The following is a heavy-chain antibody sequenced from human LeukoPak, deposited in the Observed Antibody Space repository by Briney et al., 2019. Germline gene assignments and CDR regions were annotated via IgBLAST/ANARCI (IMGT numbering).Heavy chain of an antibody. CDR1: GFTVTSNY. Sequence: GGSLRLSCAASGFTVTSNYMSWVRQAPGKGLEWVSVIYGGGSTYYADSVKGRFTISRDNSKNTLYLQMNSLRAEDTAAYYCAKDSAKKYDDYWGQGTLVTVSS. CDR2: IYGGGST. CDR3: AKDSAKKYDDY. D-gene: IGHD2/OR15-2a*01. J-gene: IGHJ4*02. V-gene: IGHV3-66*01.